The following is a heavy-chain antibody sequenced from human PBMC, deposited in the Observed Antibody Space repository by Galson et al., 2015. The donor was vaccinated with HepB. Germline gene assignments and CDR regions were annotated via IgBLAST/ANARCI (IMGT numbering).Heavy chain of an antibody. Sequence: SLRLSCAASGFTFEDYAMHWVRQVPGEGLEWVSGISWNSDFTGYADSVRGRFTISRDNAKYFLYLQMNSLRPEDTALYYCAQDLTYYYGSGSYFVGMDVWGQGTTVTVSS. D-gene: IGHD3-10*01. V-gene: IGHV3-9*01. CDR1: GFTFEDYA. CDR3: AQDLTYYYGSGSYFVGMDV. J-gene: IGHJ6*02. CDR2: ISWNSDFT.